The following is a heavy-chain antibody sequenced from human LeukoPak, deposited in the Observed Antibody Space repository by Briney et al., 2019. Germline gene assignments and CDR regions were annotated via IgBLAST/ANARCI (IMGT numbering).Heavy chain of an antibody. CDR2: ISYDGSNK. CDR3: ASLYSSSAKLDY. V-gene: IGHV3-30-3*01. J-gene: IGHJ4*02. CDR1: GFTFSSYA. Sequence: SGRPLRLSCAASGFTFSSYAMHWVRQAPGKGLEWVAVISYDGSNKYYADSVKGRFTISRDNSKNTLYLQMNSLRAEDTAVYYCASLYSSSAKLDYWGQGTLVTVSS. D-gene: IGHD6-6*01.